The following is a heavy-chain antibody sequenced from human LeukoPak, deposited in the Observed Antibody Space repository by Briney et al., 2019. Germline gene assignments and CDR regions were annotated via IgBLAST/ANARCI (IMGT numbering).Heavy chain of an antibody. CDR1: GGTFSSYA. J-gene: IGHJ6*03. D-gene: IGHD2-2*02. CDR3: ARDPTGSTSCYKGLCYYYYMDV. Sequence: GASVKVSCKASGGTFSSYAISWVRQAPGQGLEWMGRIIPIFGTANYAQKFQGRVTITTDESTSTAYMELSSLRSEDTAVYYCARDPTGSTSCYKGLCYYYYMDVWGKWTTVTVSS. CDR2: IIPIFGTA. V-gene: IGHV1-69*05.